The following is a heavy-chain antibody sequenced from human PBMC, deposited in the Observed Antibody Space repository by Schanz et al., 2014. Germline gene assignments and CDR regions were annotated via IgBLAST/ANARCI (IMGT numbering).Heavy chain of an antibody. CDR3: ARDKGGYYPFDY. CDR2: IKQDGIEK. J-gene: IGHJ4*02. V-gene: IGHV3-7*01. CDR1: GFTFGNFF. Sequence: EVQLLESGGGLVKPGGSLRLSCAASGFTFGNFFMSWVRQAPGKGLEWVANIKQDGIEKYYVDSVKGRFTISRDNAKNSLYLQMNSLTADDTAVYYCARDKGGYYPFDYWGRGTLVTVSS. D-gene: IGHD3-3*01.